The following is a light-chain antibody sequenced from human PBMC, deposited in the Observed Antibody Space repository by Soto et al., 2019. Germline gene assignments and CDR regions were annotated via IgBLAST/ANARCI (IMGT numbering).Light chain of an antibody. J-gene: IGKJ1*01. CDR1: QGISSA. Sequence: IQLTQSPSSLSASVGDRVTITFRASQGISSALAWYQQKPGKAPKLLIFAASSLQSGVPSRFSGSRSGPDFTLTISSLQPEDFATYYCQQSYSSPPTFGQGTKVDIK. V-gene: IGKV1-39*01. CDR3: QQSYSSPPT. CDR2: AAS.